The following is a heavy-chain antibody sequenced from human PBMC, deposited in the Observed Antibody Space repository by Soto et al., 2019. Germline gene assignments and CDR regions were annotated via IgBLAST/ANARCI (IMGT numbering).Heavy chain of an antibody. Sequence: SETLSLTCTVSGGSISSGGYYRSWIRQHPGKGLEWIGYIYYSGGTYYNPSLKSRVTISVDTSKNQFSLKLSSVTAADTAVYYCAREQVLYSDPYGMDVWGQGTTVTVSS. CDR2: IYYSGGT. D-gene: IGHD5-12*01. CDR3: AREQVLYSDPYGMDV. J-gene: IGHJ6*02. CDR1: GGSISSGGYY. V-gene: IGHV4-31*03.